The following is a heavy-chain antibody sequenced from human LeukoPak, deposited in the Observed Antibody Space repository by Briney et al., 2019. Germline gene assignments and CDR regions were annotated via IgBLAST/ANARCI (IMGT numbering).Heavy chain of an antibody. CDR3: VKGRRELLWFGELSFDP. V-gene: IGHV3-74*01. CDR2: INSDGSST. CDR1: GFTFSSYW. J-gene: IGHJ5*02. Sequence: GGSLRLSCAASGFTFSSYWMHWVRQAPGKGLVWVSRINSDGSSTSYADSVKGRFTISRDNAKNTLYLQMNSLRAEDTAVYYCVKGRRELLWFGELSFDPWGQGTLVTVSS. D-gene: IGHD3-10*01.